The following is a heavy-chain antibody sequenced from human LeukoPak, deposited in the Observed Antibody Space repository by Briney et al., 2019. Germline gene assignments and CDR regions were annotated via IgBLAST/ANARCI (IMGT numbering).Heavy chain of an antibody. J-gene: IGHJ3*02. CDR1: GFTVSSNY. Sequence: GGSLRLSCAASGFTVSSNYMSWVRQAPGKGLEWVSVIYSGGSTYYADSVKGRFTISRDNSKNTLYLQMNSLRAEDTAVYYCARVADSSGYYFDDAFDIWGQGTMVTVSS. D-gene: IGHD3-22*01. CDR3: ARVADSSGYYFDDAFDI. CDR2: IYSGGST. V-gene: IGHV3-66*01.